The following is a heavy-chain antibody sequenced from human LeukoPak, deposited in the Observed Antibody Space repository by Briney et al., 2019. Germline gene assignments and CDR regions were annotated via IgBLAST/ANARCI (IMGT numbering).Heavy chain of an antibody. D-gene: IGHD1-1*01. CDR3: TTVPLYNWNDVWAFDI. V-gene: IGHV3-15*01. J-gene: IGHJ3*02. Sequence: PGGSLRLSCVASGFTFSNAWMSWVRQAPGKGLEWVGRIKSKTDGGTTDYAAPVKGRFTISRDDSKNTLYLQMNSLRTEDTAVYYCTTVPLYNWNDVWAFDIWGQGTMATVSS. CDR1: GFTFSNAW. CDR2: IKSKTDGGTT.